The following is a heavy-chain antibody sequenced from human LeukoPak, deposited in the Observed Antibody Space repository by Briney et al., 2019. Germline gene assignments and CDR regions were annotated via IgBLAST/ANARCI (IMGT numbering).Heavy chain of an antibody. CDR1: GFTFSSYA. V-gene: IGHV3-23*05. CDR3: AKPHTPYCSGATCYLFDF. Sequence: GGSLRLSCAASGFTFSSYAMSWVRQAPGKGLEWVSHINNNGGSTSYADSVKGRFTISRDNSKNTLYVQLNSLRAEDTAVYYCAKPHTPYCSGATCYLFDFWGQGTLVTVSS. D-gene: IGHD2-15*01. J-gene: IGHJ4*02. CDR2: INNNGGST.